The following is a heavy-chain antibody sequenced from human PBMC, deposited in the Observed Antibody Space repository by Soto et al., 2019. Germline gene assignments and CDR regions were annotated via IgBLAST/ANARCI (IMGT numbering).Heavy chain of an antibody. V-gene: IGHV1-18*01. CDR1: GYTFTSYC. CDR3: AREGYCSGGSCYCFGYYYMVV. D-gene: IGHD2-15*01. Sequence: ASVKVSCKASGYTFTSYCISWVRQAPGQGLEWMGWISAYNGNTNYAQKLQGRVTMTTDTSTSTAYMELRSLRSDDTAVYYCAREGYCSGGSCYCFGYYYMVVWGKGTTVTVSS. CDR2: ISAYNGNT. J-gene: IGHJ6*03.